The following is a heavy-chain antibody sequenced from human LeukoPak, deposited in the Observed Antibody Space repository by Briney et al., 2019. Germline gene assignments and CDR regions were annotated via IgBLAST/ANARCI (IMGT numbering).Heavy chain of an antibody. CDR3: AKDGRVATILTSRDAFDI. Sequence: PGGSLRLSCAASGFTFSSYVMHWVRQAPGKGLEWVAIISYDGSNEYYADSVKGRFTISRDNSKNTLYLQMNSLRTEDTAVYYCAKDGRVATILTSRDAFDIWGQGTMVTVSS. J-gene: IGHJ3*02. D-gene: IGHD5-12*01. CDR1: GFTFSSYV. CDR2: ISYDGSNE. V-gene: IGHV3-30*04.